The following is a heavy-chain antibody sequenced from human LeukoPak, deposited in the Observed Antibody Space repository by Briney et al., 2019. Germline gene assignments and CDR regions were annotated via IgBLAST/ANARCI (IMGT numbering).Heavy chain of an antibody. CDR1: GGTFSSYA. CDR2: IIPIFGTA. J-gene: IGHJ4*02. CDR3: ASEVSSYYYDSGGYF. Sequence: SVKVSCKASGGTFSSYAISWVRQAPGQGLEWMGGIIPIFGTANYAQKFQGRVTITADESTSTAYMELSSLRSEDTAVYYCASEVSSYYYDSGGYFWGQGTLVTVSS. V-gene: IGHV1-69*13. D-gene: IGHD3-22*01.